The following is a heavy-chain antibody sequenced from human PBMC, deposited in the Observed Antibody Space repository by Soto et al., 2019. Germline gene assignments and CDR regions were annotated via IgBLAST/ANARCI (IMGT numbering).Heavy chain of an antibody. D-gene: IGHD3-10*01. CDR1: GDSVSSNSAA. CDR2: TYSSTKWYN. Sequence: QTLSLTCAISGDSVSSNSAAWKWIKQFTWRSLEWLGRTYSSTKWYNVYAVSARSRRANNPDTSTDQFSLKLNAVTPEDTAVYYCASGSLPITFVRGVIISGYYYGMDVREIGTTVILSS. CDR3: ASGSLPITFVRGVIISGYYYGMDV. V-gene: IGHV6-1*01. J-gene: IGHJ6*01.